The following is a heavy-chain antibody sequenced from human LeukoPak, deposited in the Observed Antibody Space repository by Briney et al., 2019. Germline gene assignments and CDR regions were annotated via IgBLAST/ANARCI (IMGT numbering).Heavy chain of an antibody. J-gene: IGHJ4*02. V-gene: IGHV3-9*01. CDR2: IDWNSGDI. CDR3: TKDPAPTGYNYGHSDD. D-gene: IGHD5-18*01. CDR1: GFTFDDYA. Sequence: PGGSLRLSCAASGFTFDDYAMHWVRQAPGKGLEWVSGIDWNSGDIGYADSVKGRFTISRDNAKSSLYLQMNSLRGEDTAFYYCTKDPAPTGYNYGHSDDWGQGTLVTVSS.